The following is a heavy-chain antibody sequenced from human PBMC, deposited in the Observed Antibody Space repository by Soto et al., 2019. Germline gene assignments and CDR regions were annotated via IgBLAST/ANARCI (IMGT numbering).Heavy chain of an antibody. V-gene: IGHV3-53*01. CDR2: LYDVDGT. Sequence: WSLRLSCAAFGFTVSGKKYVAWVRQPPGKGLEWVSALYDVDGTYYADSVKGRFTTSSDSSRTIVYLQIHSLRPDDTAVYFCASWQLQEHAYDIWGQGTTVTV. D-gene: IGHD6-13*01. CDR1: GFTVSGKKY. CDR3: ASWQLQEHAYDI. J-gene: IGHJ3*02.